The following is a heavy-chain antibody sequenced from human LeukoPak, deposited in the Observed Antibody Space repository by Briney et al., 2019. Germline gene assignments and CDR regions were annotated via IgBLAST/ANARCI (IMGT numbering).Heavy chain of an antibody. D-gene: IGHD3-22*01. Sequence: GGSLRLSCAASGFTFSNYYMSWIRQAPGKGLEWVSYISSSGSTIYYADSVKGRFTISRDNAKNSLYLQMNSLRAEDTAVYYCARDISYDSSGYYSLWGQGTLVAVSS. CDR1: GFTFSNYY. CDR3: ARDISYDSSGYYSL. J-gene: IGHJ4*02. V-gene: IGHV3-11*04. CDR2: ISSSGSTI.